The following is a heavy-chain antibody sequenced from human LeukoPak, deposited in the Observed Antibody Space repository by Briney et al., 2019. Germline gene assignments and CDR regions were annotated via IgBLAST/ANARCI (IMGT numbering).Heavy chain of an antibody. V-gene: IGHV5-51*01. CDR1: GYSFTTYW. CDR3: AKVGYCNTTSCYNVFDY. CDR2: IYPGDSDT. D-gene: IGHD2-2*02. J-gene: IGHJ4*02. Sequence: GESLKISCKGSGYSFTTYWIGWVRQMPGKGMEWMGIIYPGDSDTRYSPSFQGQVTISADKSISTAYLQWSSLKASDTAMYYCAKVGYCNTTSCYNVFDYWGQGTLVTVSS.